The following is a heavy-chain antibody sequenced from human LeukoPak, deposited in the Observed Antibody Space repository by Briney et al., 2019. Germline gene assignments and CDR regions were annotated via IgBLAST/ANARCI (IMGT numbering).Heavy chain of an antibody. Sequence: PSETLSLTCTVSGYSISSGYYWGWIRQPPGKGLEWIGSIYHSGSTYYNPSLKSRVTISVDTSKNQFSLKLSSVTAADTAVYYCARSLPGDGYNLDYWGQGTLVTVSS. D-gene: IGHD5-24*01. J-gene: IGHJ4*02. CDR3: ARSLPGDGYNLDY. V-gene: IGHV4-38-2*02. CDR2: IYHSGST. CDR1: GYSISSGYY.